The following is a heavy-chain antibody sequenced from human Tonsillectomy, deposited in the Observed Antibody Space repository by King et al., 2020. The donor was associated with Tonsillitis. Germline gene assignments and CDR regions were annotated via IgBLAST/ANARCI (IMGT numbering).Heavy chain of an antibody. D-gene: IGHD3-16*01. V-gene: IGHV5-51*03. J-gene: IGHJ6*03. CDR2: SHPGDSDT. CDR3: ARLEGGSPYYYYYMDV. CDR1: GYSFSTYW. Sequence: QLVQSGAEVKKPGDSLKISCRGTGYSFSTYWIGWVRQKPGKGLEWIGISHPGDSDTRYSPSFQGQVTISADKSIDTAYMQWGSLKASDTAIYYCARLEGGSPYYYYYMDVWGKGTTVTVSS.